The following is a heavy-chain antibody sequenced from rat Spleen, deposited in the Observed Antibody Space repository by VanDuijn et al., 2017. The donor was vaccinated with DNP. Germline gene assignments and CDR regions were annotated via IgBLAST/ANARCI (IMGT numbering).Heavy chain of an antibody. CDR1: GFTFSDYG. CDR2: ITKSGGST. CDR3: ARDNYGTSGAMDA. J-gene: IGHJ4*01. Sequence: EVQLVESGGDLVQPGRSLKLSCAASGFTFSDYGMAWVRQAPTKGLEWVASITKSGGSTYYRDFVKGRFTISRDNAKSTLYLQMDSLRSEDTATYYCARDNYGTSGAMDAWGQGTSVTVSS. D-gene: IGHD1-11*01. V-gene: IGHV5S13*01.